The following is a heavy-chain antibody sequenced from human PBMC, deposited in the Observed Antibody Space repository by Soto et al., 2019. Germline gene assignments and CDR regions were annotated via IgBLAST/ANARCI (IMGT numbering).Heavy chain of an antibody. CDR3: ARDAYGSGSYYNYDYYGMDV. CDR1: GYSFTSYW. CDR2: IYPGDSDT. Sequence: PGVSLKIRYSVSGYSFTSYWIGWLLQMPGKGLEWMGIIYPGDSDTRYSPSFQGQVTISADKSISTAYLQWSSLKASDTAMYYCARDAYGSGSYYNYDYYGMDVWGQGTTVTVSS. D-gene: IGHD3-10*01. J-gene: IGHJ6*02. V-gene: IGHV5-51*01.